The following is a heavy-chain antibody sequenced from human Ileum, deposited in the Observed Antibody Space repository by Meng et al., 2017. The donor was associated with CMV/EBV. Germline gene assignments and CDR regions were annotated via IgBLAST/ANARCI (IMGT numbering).Heavy chain of an antibody. Sequence: QVQRQESGPGLGKPSQTLSLTCSVSGDSISSDNYPWSWIRQPAGKGLEWIGQRHKNGNDNYNASLKSRVTISIDTSKNQFSLTLTSVTAADTAVYYCAIYYGGVGGRGYWAQGTLVTVSS. J-gene: IGHJ4*02. CDR1: GDSISSDNYP. CDR3: AIYYGGVGGRGY. CDR2: RHKNGND. D-gene: IGHD2-21*01. V-gene: IGHV4-61*02.